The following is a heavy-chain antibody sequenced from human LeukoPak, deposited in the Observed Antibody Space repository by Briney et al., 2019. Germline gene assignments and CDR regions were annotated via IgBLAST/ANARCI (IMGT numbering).Heavy chain of an antibody. CDR2: IYTAGST. V-gene: IGHV3-53*01. CDR3: ARGYYRVDY. Sequence: TGGSLRLSCAASGFTVSTNYMSWVRQAPGKGLEWVSVIYTAGSTYYADSVKGRFTISRDNSKNTLYLQMNSLRAEDTAVYCARGYYRVDYWGQGTPVTVSS. J-gene: IGHJ4*02. CDR1: GFTVSTNY. D-gene: IGHD3-10*01.